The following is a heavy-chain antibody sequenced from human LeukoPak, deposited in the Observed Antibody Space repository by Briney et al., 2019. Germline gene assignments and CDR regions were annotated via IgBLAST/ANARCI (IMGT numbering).Heavy chain of an antibody. CDR3: ARDQGGGSHRHAFDI. CDR2: MYLSGTT. CDR1: GDSINSLDL. J-gene: IGHJ3*02. V-gene: IGHV4-4*02. Sequence: SGTLSLTCTVSGDSINSLDLWSWVRQPPGKGLEWIGEMYLSGTTHSNPSVKSRVTISVDTSKNRFSLRLTSMTAADTAIYYCARDQGGGSHRHAFDIWGQGTMVTVSS. D-gene: IGHD3-16*01.